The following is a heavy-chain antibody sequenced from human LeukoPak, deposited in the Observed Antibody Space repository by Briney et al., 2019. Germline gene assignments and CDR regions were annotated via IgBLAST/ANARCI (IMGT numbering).Heavy chain of an antibody. J-gene: IGHJ4*02. CDR3: AKDPRFLI. CDR1: GFTFSSYS. Sequence: GGSLRLSCAASGFTFSSYSMNWVRQAPGKGLEWVSSISSSSSYIYYADSVKGRFTISRDNSKNTLYLQMNSLRAEDTAVYYCAKDPRFLIWGQGTLVTVSS. D-gene: IGHD3-3*01. CDR2: ISSSSSYI. V-gene: IGHV3-21*04.